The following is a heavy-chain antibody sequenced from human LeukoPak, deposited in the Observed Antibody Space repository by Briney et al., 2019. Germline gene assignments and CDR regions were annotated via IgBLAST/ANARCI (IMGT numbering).Heavy chain of an antibody. CDR2: IYYSGST. J-gene: IGHJ6*02. D-gene: IGHD1-1*01. CDR1: GGSISSSSYY. CDR3: TRLSTLRGVDV. V-gene: IGHV4-39*01. Sequence: SETLSLTCTVSGGSISSSSYYWGWIRQPPGKGLEWIGNIYYSGSTYYNPSLKSRVTISVDTSKNQFSLRLSSVTAADTAVYYCTRLSTLRGVDVWGQGTTAIVSS.